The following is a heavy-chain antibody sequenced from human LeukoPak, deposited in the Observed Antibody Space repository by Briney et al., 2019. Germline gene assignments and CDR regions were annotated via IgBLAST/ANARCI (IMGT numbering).Heavy chain of an antibody. CDR3: ARTTVVDSRIDY. CDR2: ISGSSSYI. D-gene: IGHD4-23*01. J-gene: IGHJ4*02. Sequence: PGGSLRLSCAASGFTFSSYSMNWVRQAPGKGLEWVSSISGSSSYIYYADSVKGRFTISRDNAKNSLYLQMNSLRAEDTAVYYCARTTVVDSRIDYWGQGTLVTVSS. V-gene: IGHV3-21*01. CDR1: GFTFSSYS.